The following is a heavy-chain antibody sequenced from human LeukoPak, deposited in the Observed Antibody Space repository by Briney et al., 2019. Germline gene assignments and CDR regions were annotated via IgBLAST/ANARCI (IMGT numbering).Heavy chain of an antibody. CDR1: GFTFSSYW. CDR3: ARDSTLAVAGNWFDP. Sequence: GGSLRLSCAASGFTFSSYWMHWVRQAPGKGLVWVSRINSDGSSTSYADSVKGRFTISRDNAKNTLYLQMNSLRAEDTAVYYCARDSTLAVAGNWFDPWGQGTLVTVSS. J-gene: IGHJ5*02. V-gene: IGHV3-74*01. CDR2: INSDGSST. D-gene: IGHD6-19*01.